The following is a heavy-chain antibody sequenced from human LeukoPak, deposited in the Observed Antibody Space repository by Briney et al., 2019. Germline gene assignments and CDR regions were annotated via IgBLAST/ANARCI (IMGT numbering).Heavy chain of an antibody. D-gene: IGHD3-10*01. V-gene: IGHV4-39*07. J-gene: IGHJ4*02. CDR1: GGSISSTTYY. CDR3: ARGLWFGDENPPYFDY. CDR2: IYYSGST. Sequence: SETLSLTCTVSGGSISSTTYYWGWIRQPPGKGLEWIGSIYYSGSTYYNPSLKSRVTISIDTSKNQFSLKLSSVTAADTAVYYCARGLWFGDENPPYFDYWGQGTLVTVSS.